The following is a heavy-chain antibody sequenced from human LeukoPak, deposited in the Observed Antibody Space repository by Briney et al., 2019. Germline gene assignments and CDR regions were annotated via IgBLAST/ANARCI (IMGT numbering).Heavy chain of an antibody. CDR2: ISGSGGST. CDR3: AKDPTELGILPMDY. D-gene: IGHD1-1*01. J-gene: IGHJ4*02. Sequence: GGSLRLSCAASGFTFSSYAMSWVRQAPGKGLEWVSAISGSGGSTYYADSVKGRFTISRDNSKNTLYLQINSLRTEDTAVYYCAKDPTELGILPMDYWGQGTLVTVPS. V-gene: IGHV3-23*01. CDR1: GFTFSSYA.